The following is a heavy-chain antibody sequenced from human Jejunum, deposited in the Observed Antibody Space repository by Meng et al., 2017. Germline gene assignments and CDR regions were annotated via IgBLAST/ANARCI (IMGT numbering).Heavy chain of an antibody. CDR2: ISSSGSVI. V-gene: IGHV3-48*03. CDR1: GFTFSSYE. J-gene: IGHJ5*02. CDR3: AKGGGSSLGGTNWMDP. Sequence: GESLKISCAVSGFTFSSYEMNWVRQAPGKGLEWVAYISSSGSVIYYTDYLQGRFTISRDNAKNSLYLDMNSLRAEDTAVYYCAKGGGSSLGGTNWMDPWGQGTLVTVSS. D-gene: IGHD2-15*01.